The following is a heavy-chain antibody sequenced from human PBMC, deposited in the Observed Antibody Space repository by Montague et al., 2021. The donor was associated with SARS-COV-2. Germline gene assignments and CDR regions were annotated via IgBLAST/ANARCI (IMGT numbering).Heavy chain of an antibody. CDR3: ARAAATYNFDSSGYDDAFDV. V-gene: IGHV4-59*01. CDR2: ISYSGCA. Sequence: SETLSLTCTVSGATISSDYWSWIRQSPGKGLEWIGYISYSGCATYNPSLKSRVTISRDTSKNQFSLTVSSATAADTAVYYCARAAATYNFDSSGYDDAFDVWGQGTTVTVSS. D-gene: IGHD3-22*01. J-gene: IGHJ3*01. CDR1: GATISSDY.